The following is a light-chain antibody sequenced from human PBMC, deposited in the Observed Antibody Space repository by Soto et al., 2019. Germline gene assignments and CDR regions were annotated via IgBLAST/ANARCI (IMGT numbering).Light chain of an antibody. CDR3: QQYGSSGGIT. V-gene: IGKV3-20*01. CDR1: QTVINNQ. Sequence: EIVLTQSPGTLSFSPGERATLSCMASQTVINNQLAWYQQTPGQAPRLLIYAASSRATGIPDRFSGSGSGTDFTLTITRLEPEDSAAYYCQQYGSSGGITFGHGTRPESK. CDR2: AAS. J-gene: IGKJ5*01.